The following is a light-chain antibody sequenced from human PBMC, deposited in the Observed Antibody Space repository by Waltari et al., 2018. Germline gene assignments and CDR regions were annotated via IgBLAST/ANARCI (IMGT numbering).Light chain of an antibody. CDR2: AAS. CDR1: QSISSY. V-gene: IGKV1-39*01. CDR3: QQYGSWPLT. J-gene: IGKJ4*01. Sequence: DVQMTQSPSSLSASLGDRVTITCRAGQSISSYLNWYQHKPGMAPKLLIYAASTLQSGVPSRFSGSGSGTDFTLTISSLQPEDFAVYYCQQYGSWPLTFGGGTKVDLK.